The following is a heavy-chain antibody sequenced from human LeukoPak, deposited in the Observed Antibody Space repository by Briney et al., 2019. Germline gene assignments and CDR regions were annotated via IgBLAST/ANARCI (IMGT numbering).Heavy chain of an antibody. CDR1: GFTFSSYE. Sequence: GGSLRLSCAASGFTFSSYEMNWVRQAPGKGLEWVSVIHKNAITSYADTVKGRFSISRDNSKNTLYLQMNNLRVDDTAVYYCARSLRVRGVPDYMDVWGKGTTVTVSS. D-gene: IGHD3-10*01. V-gene: IGHV3-53*01. J-gene: IGHJ6*03. CDR3: ARSLRVRGVPDYMDV. CDR2: IHKNAIT.